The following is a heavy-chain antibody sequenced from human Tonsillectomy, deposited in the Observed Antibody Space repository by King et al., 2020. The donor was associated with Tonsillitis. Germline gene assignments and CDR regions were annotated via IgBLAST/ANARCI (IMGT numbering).Heavy chain of an antibody. CDR3: ARRSSPVGREPFTPTHDY. CDR1: GFIFSNYW. J-gene: IGHJ4*02. Sequence: VQLVESGGGLVQPGGSLRLSCAASGFIFSNYWMSWVRQAPGKGREWVANIKHDGSDKHYVDSVEGRFNISIDNAKSALYLQMDSLRSEDTAVYYCARRSSPVGREPFTPTHDYWGRGTLVTVSS. V-gene: IGHV3-7*03. CDR2: IKHDGSDK.